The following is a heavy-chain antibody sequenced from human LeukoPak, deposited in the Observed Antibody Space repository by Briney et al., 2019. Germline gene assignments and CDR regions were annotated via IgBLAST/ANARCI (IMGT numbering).Heavy chain of an antibody. V-gene: IGHV1-3*01. J-gene: IGHJ4*02. CDR3: ARGAITASIAAAGAHFDY. D-gene: IGHD6-13*01. Sequence: GASVKVSCKASGYTFTTYTIHWVRQAPGQRLEWMGWINAGNDNTKYSQKFQDRVTITRDTSASTAYMELSSLRSEDTAVYYCARGAITASIAAAGAHFDYWGQGTLVTVSS. CDR1: GYTFTTYT. CDR2: INAGNDNT.